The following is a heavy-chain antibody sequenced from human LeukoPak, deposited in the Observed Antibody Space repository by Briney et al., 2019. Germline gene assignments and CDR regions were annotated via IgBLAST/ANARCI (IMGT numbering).Heavy chain of an antibody. D-gene: IGHD2-8*01. Sequence: SETLSLTCTVSGASISSGNYYWDWIRQPAGKGLEWIGRIHTIGNTSYNPSLKSRITISLDTSKNQVSLNLTSVTAADTAVYYCARHGLSSDYWGQGTVATVSS. CDR3: ARHGLSSDY. CDR1: GASISSGNYY. V-gene: IGHV4-61*02. J-gene: IGHJ4*02. CDR2: IHTIGNT.